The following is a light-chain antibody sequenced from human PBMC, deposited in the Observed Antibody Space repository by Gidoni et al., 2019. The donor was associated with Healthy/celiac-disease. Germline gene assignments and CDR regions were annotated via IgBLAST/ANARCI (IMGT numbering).Light chain of an antibody. J-gene: IGKJ1*01. V-gene: IGKV2-28*01. CDR2: LGS. CDR3: MQGLQLGT. CDR1: QSLLHRNGYNY. Sequence: EIVMTQSPLSLPVTPGEPASISCRSSQSLLHRNGYNYLDWYLQKPGQSPQLLIYLGSNRASGVPDRFSGSGSGTDFTLKISRVEAEDVGVYYCMQGLQLGTFGQXTKVEIK.